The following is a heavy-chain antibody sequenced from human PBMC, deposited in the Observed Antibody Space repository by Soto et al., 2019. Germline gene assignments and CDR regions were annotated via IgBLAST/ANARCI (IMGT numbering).Heavy chain of an antibody. Sequence: GGSLRLSCAASGFTFNNNAMAWVRQAPGKGLEWVSSISPGGSIKFYADSVKGRFTISRDNSKNMLSLQMSSLRAEDTAIYYCAKRRDGYSFDYCGQGALATASS. V-gene: IGHV3-23*01. J-gene: IGHJ4*02. CDR3: AKRRDGYSFDY. D-gene: IGHD4-4*01. CDR1: GFTFNNNA. CDR2: ISPGGSIK.